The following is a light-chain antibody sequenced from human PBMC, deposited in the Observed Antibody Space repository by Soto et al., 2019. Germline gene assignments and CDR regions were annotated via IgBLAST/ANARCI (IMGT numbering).Light chain of an antibody. V-gene: IGLV2-11*01. J-gene: IGLJ3*02. CDR1: SSDVGGYDY. Sequence: QSALTQPRSVSGSPGRSVTISCTGTSSDVGGYDYVSWYQQHPGKAPKLLIYDVNKWPSGVPDRFSGSKSGNTASLTVSGVQAEDEADYYCCSYAGKSTYTWVFGGGTKLTVL. CDR3: CSYAGKSTYTWV. CDR2: DVN.